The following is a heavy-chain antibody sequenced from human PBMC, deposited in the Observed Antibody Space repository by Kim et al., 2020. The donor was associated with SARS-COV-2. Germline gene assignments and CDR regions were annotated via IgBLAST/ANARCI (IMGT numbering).Heavy chain of an antibody. Sequence: YYADSVKGRFTISRDNSKNTLYLQMNSLRAEDTAVYYCAKDFSHGSGIDYWGQGTLVTVSS. J-gene: IGHJ4*02. D-gene: IGHD3-10*01. V-gene: IGHV3-23*01. CDR3: AKDFSHGSGIDY.